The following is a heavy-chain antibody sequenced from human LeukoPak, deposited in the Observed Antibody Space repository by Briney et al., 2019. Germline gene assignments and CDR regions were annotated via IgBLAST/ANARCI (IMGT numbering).Heavy chain of an antibody. J-gene: IGHJ6*02. CDR3: AREELQNIYYYYGMDV. V-gene: IGHV1-2*02. D-gene: IGHD3-10*01. Sequence: GASVKVSCKASGYTFTGYYMHWVRQAPGQGLEWMGWINPNSGGTNYAQKFQGRVTMTRDTSISTAYMELSRLRSDDTAVYYCAREELQNIYYYYGMDVWGQGTTVTVSS. CDR1: GYTFTGYY. CDR2: INPNSGGT.